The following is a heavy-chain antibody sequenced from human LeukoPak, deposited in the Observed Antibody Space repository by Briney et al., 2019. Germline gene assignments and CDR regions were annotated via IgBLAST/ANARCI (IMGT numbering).Heavy chain of an antibody. CDR3: ARQSTRAWFDP. CDR2: INHSGST. D-gene: IGHD2-2*01. CDR1: GGSISSYY. V-gene: IGHV4-34*01. J-gene: IGHJ5*02. Sequence: SETLSLTCTVSGGSISSYYWSWIRQPPGKGLEWIGEINHSGSTNYNPSLKSRVTISVDTSKNQFSLKLSSVTAADTAVYYCARQSTRAWFDPWGQGTLVTVSS.